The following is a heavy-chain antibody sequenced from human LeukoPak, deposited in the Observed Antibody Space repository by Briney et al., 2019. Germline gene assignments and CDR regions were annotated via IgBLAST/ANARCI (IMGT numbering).Heavy chain of an antibody. V-gene: IGHV4-34*01. Sequence: SETLSLTCAVYGGSFSGYYWSWIRQPPGKGLEWIGETNHSGSTNYNPSLKSRVTILVDTSKNQFSLKLSSVTAADTAVYYCARGSIVGAYFEFWGQGTLVTVSS. J-gene: IGHJ4*02. CDR2: TNHSGST. D-gene: IGHD1-26*01. CDR3: ARGSIVGAYFEF. CDR1: GGSFSGYY.